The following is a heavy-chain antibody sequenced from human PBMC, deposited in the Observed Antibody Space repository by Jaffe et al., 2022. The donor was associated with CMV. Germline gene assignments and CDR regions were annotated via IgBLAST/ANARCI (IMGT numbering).Heavy chain of an antibody. CDR2: IRSKGNNYAT. CDR3: ASRGYDYMASGLDY. D-gene: IGHD5-12*01. CDR1: GLRFSGSA. Sequence: EVQLVESGGGLVQPGGSLKLTCAASGLRFSGSAMHWVRQASGKGPEWVGRIRSKGNNYATAYAESVKGRFIISRDDSKNTAYLQMSSLKTEDTAVYYCASRGYDYMASGLDYWGRGTLVTVSS. V-gene: IGHV3-73*01. J-gene: IGHJ4*02.